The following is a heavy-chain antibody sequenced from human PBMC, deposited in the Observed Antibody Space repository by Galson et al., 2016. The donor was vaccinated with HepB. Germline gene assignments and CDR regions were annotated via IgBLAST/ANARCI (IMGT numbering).Heavy chain of an antibody. Sequence: TLSLTCTVSGGSIGGGYYWSWIRQYPGKGLEWIGYIYYSGTTKYNPSLRTRATISVDTSKNQFSLKLNSVTAADTAVYFCARDTCSGGSCYGGNYPNWYDPWGQGALVTVSS. J-gene: IGHJ5*02. V-gene: IGHV4-31*03. CDR2: IYYSGTT. D-gene: IGHD2-15*01. CDR1: GGSIGGGYY. CDR3: ARDTCSGGSCYGGNYPNWYDP.